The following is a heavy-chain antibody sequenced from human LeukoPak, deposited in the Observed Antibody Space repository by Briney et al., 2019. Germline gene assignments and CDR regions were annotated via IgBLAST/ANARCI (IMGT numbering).Heavy chain of an antibody. V-gene: IGHV3-23*01. D-gene: IGHD6-19*01. CDR2: ISGSGGST. CDR3: AKVGSGWYSGAFDC. CDR1: GFTFSSYD. J-gene: IGHJ4*02. Sequence: GGSLRLSCAASGFTFSSYDMSWVRQAPGKGLEWVSAISGSGGSTYYADSVKGRFTISRDNSQNTLYLQMNSLRAEDSAVYYCAKVGSGWYSGAFDCWGQGTLLTVSS.